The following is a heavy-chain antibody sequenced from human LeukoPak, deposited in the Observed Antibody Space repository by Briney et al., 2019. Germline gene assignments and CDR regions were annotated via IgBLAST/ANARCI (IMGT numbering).Heavy chain of an antibody. Sequence: GGSLRLSCVASGFTFRRYDMHWVRQAQGKGLEWVAVISDDGRKQIYADSVKGRFTISRDNSKNTLYLQMNSLRAEDTAVYYCAKGSKEVLFTRDHYMDVWGKGTTVTISS. V-gene: IGHV3-30*04. CDR2: ISDDGRKQ. CDR1: GFTFRRYD. CDR3: AKGSKEVLFTRDHYMDV. D-gene: IGHD3-3*01. J-gene: IGHJ6*03.